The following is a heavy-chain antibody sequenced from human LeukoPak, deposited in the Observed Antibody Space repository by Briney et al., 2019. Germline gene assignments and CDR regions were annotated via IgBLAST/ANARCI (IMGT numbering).Heavy chain of an antibody. CDR1: GFTFGDYR. CDR3: ARDTIAAGD. J-gene: IGHJ4*02. D-gene: IGHD6-13*01. V-gene: IGHV3-7*01. CDR2: IKEDGSEK. Sequence: GGSLRLSCAVSGFTFGDYRMSWVRQAPGKGLEWVANIKEDGSEKYYVDSVKGRFAISRDNAKSSLYLQMNSLRVEDTAVYYCARDTIAAGDWGQGTLVTVSS.